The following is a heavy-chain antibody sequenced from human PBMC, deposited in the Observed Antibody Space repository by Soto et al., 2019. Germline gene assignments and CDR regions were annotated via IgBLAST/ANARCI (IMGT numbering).Heavy chain of an antibody. CDR1: EFTCSNYA. V-gene: IGHV3-23*01. J-gene: IGHJ4*02. Sequence: GGSLRLSCAASEFTCSNYAMSWVCQAPGKGLEWVSAISYGGGTTYYADSVKGRFTISRDNSKNTLYLQMNSLRAEDTAVYYCAKNPGYYYDSTGYHFDYWGQGTLVTVSS. CDR3: AKNPGYYYDSTGYHFDY. D-gene: IGHD3-22*01. CDR2: ISYGGGTT.